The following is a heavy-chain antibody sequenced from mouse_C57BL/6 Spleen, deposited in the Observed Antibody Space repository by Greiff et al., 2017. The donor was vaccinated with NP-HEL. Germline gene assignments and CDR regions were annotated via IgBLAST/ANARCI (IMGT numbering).Heavy chain of an antibody. V-gene: IGHV5-16*01. CDR1: GFTFSDYY. CDR3: ARVPYYYGSSYDAMDY. D-gene: IGHD1-1*01. Sequence: EVKLMESEGGLVQPGSSMKLSCTASGFTFSDYYMAWVRQVPEKGLEWVANINYDGSSTYYLDSLKSRFIISRDNAKNILYLQMSSLKSEDTATYYCARVPYYYGSSYDAMDYWGQGTSVTVSS. CDR2: INYDGSST. J-gene: IGHJ4*01.